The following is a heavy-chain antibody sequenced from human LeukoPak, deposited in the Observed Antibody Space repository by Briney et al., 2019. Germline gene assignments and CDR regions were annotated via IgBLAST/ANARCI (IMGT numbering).Heavy chain of an antibody. CDR3: VMNWGTGRTLDY. V-gene: IGHV4-34*01. Sequence: SETLSLTCAVYGGSFGSYYWTWIRQPPGKGLEWIGEINHSGSTNYNPSLKSRVTISVDTSKNQFSLKLSSVTAADTAVYYCVMNWGTGRTLDYWGQGTLVTVSS. J-gene: IGHJ4*02. CDR2: INHSGST. CDR1: GGSFGSYY. D-gene: IGHD7-27*01.